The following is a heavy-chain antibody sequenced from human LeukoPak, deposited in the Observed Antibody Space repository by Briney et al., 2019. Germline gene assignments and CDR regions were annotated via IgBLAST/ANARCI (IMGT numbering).Heavy chain of an antibody. Sequence: ESLQISCKGSGYSFATYWIGWVRQMPGKRLEWMGIIYPGDSDTRYNPSFQGQVTISADKSISTAYLQWSSLKASDTAIYYCARHTSSWSREDFWGQGTLVTVSS. V-gene: IGHV5-51*01. J-gene: IGHJ4*02. CDR1: GYSFATYW. CDR3: ARHTSSWSREDF. CDR2: IYPGDSDT. D-gene: IGHD6-13*01.